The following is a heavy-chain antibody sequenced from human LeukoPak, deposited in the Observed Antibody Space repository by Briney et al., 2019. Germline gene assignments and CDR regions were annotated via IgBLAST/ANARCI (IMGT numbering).Heavy chain of an antibody. Sequence: GGSLRLSCSASGFTFSSYAVHWVRQAPGKGLEYVSAISSNGGSTYYADSVKGRFTISRDNSKNTLCLQMSSLRAEDTAVYYCVKGVAAGVDYWGQGTLVTVSS. J-gene: IGHJ4*02. CDR1: GFTFSSYA. CDR3: VKGVAAGVDY. V-gene: IGHV3-64D*06. CDR2: ISSNGGST. D-gene: IGHD6-25*01.